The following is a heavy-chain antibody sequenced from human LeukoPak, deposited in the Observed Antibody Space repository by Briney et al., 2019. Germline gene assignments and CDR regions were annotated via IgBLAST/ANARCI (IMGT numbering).Heavy chain of an antibody. D-gene: IGHD6-6*01. CDR2: INPSGGSR. CDR1: GYTFTTYY. CDR3: ARGVTLTTRPEIWAGDY. Sequence: ASVKVSCKASGYTFTTYYVRWVRQAPGQGLEWVGIINPSGGSRTYAQKFQGRVTMTRDTSTSTVYMELSSLTSEDTAVYYCARGVTLTTRPEIWAGDYWGQGTLVTVPS. J-gene: IGHJ4*02. V-gene: IGHV1-46*01.